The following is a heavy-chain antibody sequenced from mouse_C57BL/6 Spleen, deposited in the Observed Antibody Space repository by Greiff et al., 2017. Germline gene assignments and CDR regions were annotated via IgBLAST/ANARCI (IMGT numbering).Heavy chain of an antibody. CDR1: GFNIKDDY. J-gene: IGHJ2*01. V-gene: IGHV14-4*01. CDR2: IDPENGDT. Sequence: VQLKQSGAELVRPGASVKLSCTASGFNIKDDYMHWVKQRPEQGLEWIGWIDPENGDTEYASKFQGKATITADTSSNTAYLQLSSLTSEDTAVYYCTTFTTVVAGGYWGQGTTLTVSS. CDR3: TTFTTVVAGGY. D-gene: IGHD1-1*01.